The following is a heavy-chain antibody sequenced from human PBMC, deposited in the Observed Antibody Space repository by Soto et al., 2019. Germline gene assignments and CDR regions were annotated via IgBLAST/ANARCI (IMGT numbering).Heavy chain of an antibody. D-gene: IGHD1-26*01. CDR1: GYIFTDYY. CDR2: ISYDGSNK. J-gene: IGHJ3*01. V-gene: IGHV3-30-3*01. CDR3: ARIAVATVAFDV. Sequence: SCKASGYIFTDYYMHWVRQAPGKGLEWVALISYDGSNKYYADSVKGRFTVSRDNSKNMLYLQMNSLGPGDTAMYYCARIAVATVAFDVWGQGTMVTVSS.